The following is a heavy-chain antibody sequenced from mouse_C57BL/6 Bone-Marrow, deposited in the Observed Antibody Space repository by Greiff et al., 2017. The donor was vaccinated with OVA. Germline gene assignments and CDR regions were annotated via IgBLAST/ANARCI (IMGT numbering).Heavy chain of an antibody. D-gene: IGHD2-3*01. CDR1: GFTFSDYG. CDR3: ARADGHYAMDY. CDR2: ISSGSSTI. Sequence: DVKLVESGGGLVKPGGSLKLSCAASGFTFSDYGMHWVRQAPEKGLEWVAYISSGSSTIYYADTVKGRFTISRDNAKNTLFLQMTSLRSEDTAMYYCARADGHYAMDYWGQGTSVTVSS. V-gene: IGHV5-17*01. J-gene: IGHJ4*01.